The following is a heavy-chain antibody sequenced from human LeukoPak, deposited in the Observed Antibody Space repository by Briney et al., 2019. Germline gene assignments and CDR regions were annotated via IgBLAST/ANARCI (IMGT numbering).Heavy chain of an antibody. J-gene: IGHJ3*02. CDR1: GGSFSGYY. D-gene: IGHD3-22*01. Sequence: SETLSLTCAVYGGSFSGYYWSWIRQPPGKGLEWIGEINHSGSTNYNPSLKSRVTISVDTSKNQFPLKLSSVTAADTAVYYCARHYSSGYLDAFDIWGQGTMVTVSS. CDR3: ARHYSSGYLDAFDI. V-gene: IGHV4-34*01. CDR2: INHSGST.